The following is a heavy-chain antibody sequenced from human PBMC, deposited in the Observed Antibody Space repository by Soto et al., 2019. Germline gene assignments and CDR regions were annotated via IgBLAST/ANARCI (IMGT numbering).Heavy chain of an antibody. D-gene: IGHD3-9*01. J-gene: IGHJ6*02. CDR2: VSTNGAT. Sequence: SETLSLTCTVSDDFISSYYWNWIRQPAGKGLEWIGRVSTNGATNYNPSLESRVTMSVDTSKNQFSLKLTSVTAADTAVYFCARADYEILTGSYAMDVWGQGTMVTVSS. V-gene: IGHV4-4*07. CDR3: ARADYEILTGSYAMDV. CDR1: DDFISSYY.